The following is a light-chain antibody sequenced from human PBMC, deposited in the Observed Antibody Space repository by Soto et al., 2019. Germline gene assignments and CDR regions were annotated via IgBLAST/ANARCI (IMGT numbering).Light chain of an antibody. CDR2: GAS. V-gene: IGKV3-15*01. J-gene: IGKJ5*01. CDR3: QQYNNWPPIT. Sequence: EIVLTQSPGTLSLSPGERATLSYMASQSVSSSYLAWYQQKPGQAPRLLIYGASSRVTGIPDRFSGSGSGTEFTLTISSLQSEDFAVYYCQQYNNWPPITFGQGTRLEI. CDR1: QSVSSSY.